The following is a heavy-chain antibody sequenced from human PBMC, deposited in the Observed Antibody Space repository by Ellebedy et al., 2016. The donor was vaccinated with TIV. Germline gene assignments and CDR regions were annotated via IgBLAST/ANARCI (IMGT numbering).Heavy chain of an antibody. J-gene: IGHJ4*02. CDR3: ASSHAG. Sequence: PGGSLRLSCAASGFSFSSQWMSWVRQAPGKGLEWVAEITPDGSKKYYLDSVKGRFTVSRDNPTNSRYLQMNSLTVEDTAVYYCASSHAGWGQGTLVTVSS. V-gene: IGHV3-7*01. CDR2: ITPDGSKK. CDR1: GFSFSSQW.